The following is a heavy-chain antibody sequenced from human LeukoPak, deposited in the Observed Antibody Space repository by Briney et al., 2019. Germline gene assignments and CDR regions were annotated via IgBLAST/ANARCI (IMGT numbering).Heavy chain of an antibody. CDR2: IYTSGST. V-gene: IGHV4-4*07. CDR1: GGSISSYY. D-gene: IGHD3-22*01. CDR3: ARGRYYYDSSGIDGFDY. J-gene: IGHJ4*02. Sequence: PSETLSLTCTVSGGSISSYYWSWIRQPAGKGLEWIGRIYTSGSTNYNPSLKSRVTMSVDTSKNQFSLKLSSVTAADTAVYYCARGRYYYDSSGIDGFDYWGQGTLVTVSS.